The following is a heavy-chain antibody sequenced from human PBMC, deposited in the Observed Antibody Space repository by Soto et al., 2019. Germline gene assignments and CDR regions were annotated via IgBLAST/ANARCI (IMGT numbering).Heavy chain of an antibody. CDR2: ISGSGGST. V-gene: IGHV3-23*01. Sequence: EVHLLESGGGLVQPGGSLRLSCAASGFTFSSYAMSWVRQASGKGLEWVSAISGSGGSTYYADSVKGRFTISRDNSKNTLYLQMNTLRAEDTAVYYCAKDADSSGYRYFDLWGRGTLVTVSS. D-gene: IGHD3-22*01. J-gene: IGHJ2*01. CDR1: GFTFSSYA. CDR3: AKDADSSGYRYFDL.